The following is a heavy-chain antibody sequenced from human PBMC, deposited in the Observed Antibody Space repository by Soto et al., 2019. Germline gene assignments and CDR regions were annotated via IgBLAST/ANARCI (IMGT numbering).Heavy chain of an antibody. CDR1: GGTFSSYA. Sequence: SVKVSCKASGGTFSSYAISWVRQAPGQGLEWMGGIIPIFGTANYAQKFRGRVTITADESTSTAYMELSSLRSEDTAVYYCARTYDFWSGSHYFDYWGQGTLVTVSS. D-gene: IGHD3-3*01. CDR2: IIPIFGTA. CDR3: ARTYDFWSGSHYFDY. V-gene: IGHV1-69*13. J-gene: IGHJ4*02.